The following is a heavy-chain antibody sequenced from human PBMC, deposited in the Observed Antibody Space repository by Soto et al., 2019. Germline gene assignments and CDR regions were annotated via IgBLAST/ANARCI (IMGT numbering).Heavy chain of an antibody. Sequence: SVKVSCKAAGGAFSSYAISLVRQAPGQGLEWMGGIIPIFGTANYAQKFQGRVTITADESTSTAYMELSSLRSEDTAVYYCARSLVVVPAAMDPYYYYGMDVWGQGTTVTVSS. V-gene: IGHV1-69*13. CDR2: IIPIFGTA. CDR1: GGAFSSYA. CDR3: ARSLVVVPAAMDPYYYYGMDV. J-gene: IGHJ6*02. D-gene: IGHD2-2*01.